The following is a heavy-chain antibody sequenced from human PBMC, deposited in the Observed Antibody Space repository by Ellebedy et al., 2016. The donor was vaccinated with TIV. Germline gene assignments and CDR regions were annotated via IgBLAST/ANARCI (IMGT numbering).Heavy chain of an antibody. Sequence: SETLSLTCTVSGGSISTDDWSWIRQPPGKGLEWIGYIFYTGSTKYNPSLKSRVTISVDTSKNQFSLMLRSVTAADTAVYYCARGAGYDSSVFDDWGQGTQVTVSS. CDR3: ARGAGYDSSVFDD. J-gene: IGHJ4*02. V-gene: IGHV4-59*01. CDR2: IFYTGST. CDR1: GGSISTDD. D-gene: IGHD3-22*01.